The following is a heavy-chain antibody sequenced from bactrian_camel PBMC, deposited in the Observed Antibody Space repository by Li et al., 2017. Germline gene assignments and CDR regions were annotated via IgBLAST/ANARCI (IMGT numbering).Heavy chain of an antibody. CDR1: EYFRNNMC. V-gene: IGHV3S53*01. D-gene: IGHD6*01. CDR2: RSIGAA. J-gene: IGHJ4*01. CDR3: AAGARWACISSGGGNWLQYNS. Sequence: HVQLVESGGGSVQAGGSLRLSCVASEYFRNNMCMGWFRQAPGKEREAVAGRSIGAAHYADSVKGRFTISRNNVTNTLYLQTNSLKPEDTDIYYCAAGARWACISSGGGNWLQYNSWGQGTQVTVS.